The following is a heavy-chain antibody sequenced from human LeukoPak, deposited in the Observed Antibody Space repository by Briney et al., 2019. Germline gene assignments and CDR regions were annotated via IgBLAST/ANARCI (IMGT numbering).Heavy chain of an antibody. CDR3: VIGVGWQPDY. D-gene: IGHD2-15*01. V-gene: IGHV4-59*02. CDR1: GDYVTGYY. CDR2: IYKIGTT. Sequence: PSETLSLTCTVFGDYVTGYYLNWVRQPPGKGLEWIGHIYKIGTTNYNPSLKSRLTISADTSKNQFSLKLRSVTAADTAVYYCVIGVGWQPDYWGQGALVTVSS. J-gene: IGHJ4*02.